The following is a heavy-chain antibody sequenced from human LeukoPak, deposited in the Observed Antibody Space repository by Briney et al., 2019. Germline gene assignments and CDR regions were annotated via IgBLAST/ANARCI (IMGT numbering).Heavy chain of an antibody. V-gene: IGHV3-11*04. J-gene: IGHJ4*02. Sequence: GGSLRLSCTVSGFTFSDYYMSWVRQAPGKGLDWVSYISSSGSMLHYADSVEGRFTISRDNAKNSLYLQMSSLRVEDTAVYYCTRRPYSSSWYYFDYWGQGTLVTVSS. D-gene: IGHD6-13*01. CDR3: TRRPYSSSWYYFDY. CDR2: ISSSGSML. CDR1: GFTFSDYY.